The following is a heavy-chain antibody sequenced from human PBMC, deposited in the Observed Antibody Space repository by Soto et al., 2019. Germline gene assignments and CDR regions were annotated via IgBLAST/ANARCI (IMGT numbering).Heavy chain of an antibody. V-gene: IGHV3-30*18. CDR3: AKDSSLYYYGSGPLDY. Sequence: LRLSCAASGFTFSSYGMHWVRQAPGKGLEWVAVISYDGSNKYYADSVKGRFTISRDNSKNTLYLQMNSLRAEDTAVYYCAKDSSLYYYGSGPLDYWGQGTLVTVSS. CDR1: GFTFSSYG. CDR2: ISYDGSNK. D-gene: IGHD3-10*01. J-gene: IGHJ4*02.